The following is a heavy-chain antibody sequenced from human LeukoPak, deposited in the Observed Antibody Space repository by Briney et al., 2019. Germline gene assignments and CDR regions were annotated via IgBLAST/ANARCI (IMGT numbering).Heavy chain of an antibody. CDR3: ARDDLSPATAIPIDY. D-gene: IGHD2-2*02. V-gene: IGHV1-18*01. CDR1: GYTFTSYG. CDR2: ISGYNGNT. J-gene: IGHJ4*02. Sequence: VSVKVSCKASGYTFTSYGISWVRQAPRQGLEWMGWISGYNGNTNYAQNLQGRVTMTTDTSTSTAYMELRSLRSDDTAVYYCARDDLSPATAIPIDYWGQGTLVTVSS.